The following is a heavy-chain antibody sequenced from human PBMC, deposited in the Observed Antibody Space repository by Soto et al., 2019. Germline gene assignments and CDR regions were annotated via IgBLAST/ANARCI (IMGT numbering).Heavy chain of an antibody. Sequence: ASVKVSCKASGYTFTGYYMHWVRQAPGQGLEWMGWINPNSGGTNYAQKFQGWVTMTRDTSISTAYMELSRLRSDDTAVYYCERGAGAHHYYYGMDVWGQGTTVTVSS. V-gene: IGHV1-2*04. CDR3: ERGAGAHHYYYGMDV. CDR1: GYTFTGYY. CDR2: INPNSGGT. J-gene: IGHJ6*02. D-gene: IGHD3-10*01.